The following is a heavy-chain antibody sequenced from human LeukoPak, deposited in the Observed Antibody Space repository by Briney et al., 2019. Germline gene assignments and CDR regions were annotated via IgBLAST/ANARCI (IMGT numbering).Heavy chain of an antibody. CDR3: ARSSRSGTTSGTYGYFDP. J-gene: IGHJ2*01. D-gene: IGHD2/OR15-2a*01. CDR1: GFTFSSYS. Sequence: GGSLRLSCAASGFTFSSYSMNWVRQAPGKGLEWVSSISSSSSYIYYADSVKGRFTISRDNAKNSLYLQMNSLRAEDTDTAVYYCARSSRSGTTSGTYGYFDPWGRGTLVTVSS. V-gene: IGHV3-21*01. CDR2: ISSSSSYI.